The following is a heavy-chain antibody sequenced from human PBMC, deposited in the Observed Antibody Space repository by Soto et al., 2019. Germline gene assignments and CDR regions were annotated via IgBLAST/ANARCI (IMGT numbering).Heavy chain of an antibody. J-gene: IGHJ4*02. CDR1: GYTFTSYY. CDR2: INPSGGST. Sequence: QVQLVQSGAEVKKPGASVKVSCKASGYTFTSYYMHWVRQAPGQGLEWMGIINPSGGSTSYAKKVQGRVTMTRDTSTSTVYMELSSLRSEDTAVYYCALNNDCSGGSCKGTFDYWGQGTLVTVSS. D-gene: IGHD2-15*01. CDR3: ALNNDCSGGSCKGTFDY. V-gene: IGHV1-46*01.